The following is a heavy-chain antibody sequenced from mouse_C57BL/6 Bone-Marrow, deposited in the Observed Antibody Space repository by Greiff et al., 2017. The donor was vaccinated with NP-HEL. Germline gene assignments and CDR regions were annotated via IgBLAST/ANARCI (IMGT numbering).Heavy chain of an antibody. Sequence: EVKLQESGPGLVKPSPSLSLTCSVTGYSITSGYYWNWIRQLPGNKLEWMGYISYDGSNNYNPSLKNRISITRDTSKNQFFLKLNSVTTEDTATYYCARDHYDFFYAMDYWGQGTSVTVSS. CDR3: ARDHYDFFYAMDY. V-gene: IGHV3-6*01. CDR1: GYSITSGYY. CDR2: ISYDGSN. J-gene: IGHJ4*01. D-gene: IGHD2-4*01.